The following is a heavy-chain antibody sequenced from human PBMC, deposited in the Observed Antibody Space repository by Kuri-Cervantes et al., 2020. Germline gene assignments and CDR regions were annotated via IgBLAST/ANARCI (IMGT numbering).Heavy chain of an antibody. J-gene: IGHJ4*03. CDR2: ISSSSSYI. Sequence: GESLKISCAASGFTFSSYSMNWVRQAPGKGLEWVSSISSSSSYIYYADSVKGRFTISRDNAKNSLYLQMNSLRAEDTAVYYCARDIAVAGYYFDYWGQGTTVTVSS. CDR3: ARDIAVAGYYFDY. V-gene: IGHV3-21*01. D-gene: IGHD6-19*01. CDR1: GFTFSSYS.